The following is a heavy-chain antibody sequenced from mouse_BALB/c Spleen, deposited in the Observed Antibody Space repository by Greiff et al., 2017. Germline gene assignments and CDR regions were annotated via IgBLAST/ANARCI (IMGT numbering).Heavy chain of an antibody. CDR1: GFTFTDYY. CDR2: IRNKANGYTT. Sequence: DVMLVESGGGLVQPGGSLRLSCATSGFTFTDYYMSWVRQPPGKAHEWLGFIRNKANGYTTEYSASVKGRFTISRDNSQSILYLQMNTLRAEDSATYYCARGGGSYYFDYWGQGTTLTVSS. CDR3: ARGGGSYYFDY. D-gene: IGHD1-1*02. J-gene: IGHJ2*01. V-gene: IGHV7-3*02.